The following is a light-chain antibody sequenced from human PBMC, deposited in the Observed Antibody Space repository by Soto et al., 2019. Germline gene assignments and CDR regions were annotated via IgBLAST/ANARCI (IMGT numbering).Light chain of an antibody. Sequence: ETVLAQSPGTLSLSPGERATLSCRASHNITNNYLAWYQQKPGQAPRLLIYDTSSRAIGIPDKFSGSGSGTDFTLTISRLEPEDFAVYYCHHYYGSLRGFGQGTKVDIK. CDR2: DTS. J-gene: IGKJ1*01. CDR3: HHYYGSLRG. V-gene: IGKV3-20*01. CDR1: HNITNNY.